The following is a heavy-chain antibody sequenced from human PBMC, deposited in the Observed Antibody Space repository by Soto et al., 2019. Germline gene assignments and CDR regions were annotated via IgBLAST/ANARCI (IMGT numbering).Heavy chain of an antibody. CDR1: GFNFSSYG. CDR3: ARDYGRYYYYGMDV. V-gene: IGHV3-33*01. CDR2: IWYDGSNK. J-gene: IGHJ6*02. Sequence: QVQLVESGGGVVQPARSLRLSCAASGFNFSSYGIHWVRQAPGKGLEWVAVIWYDGSNKYYADSVKGRFTISRDNSKDALYLQMNSLRAEDTAMYYCARDYGRYYYYGMDVWGQGTTVTVSS. D-gene: IGHD3-10*01.